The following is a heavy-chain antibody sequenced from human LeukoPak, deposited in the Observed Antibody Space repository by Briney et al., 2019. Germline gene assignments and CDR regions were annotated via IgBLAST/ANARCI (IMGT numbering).Heavy chain of an antibody. J-gene: IGHJ4*02. CDR3: AREGYSGYPFDY. CDR1: GGSISSYY. Sequence: SETLSLTCTVSGGSISSYYWSWIRQPPGKGLEWIGYIYYSGSTNYNPSLKSRVTISVDTSKNQFSLKLSSVTAADTAVYYCAREGYSGYPFDYWGQGTLVTVSS. CDR2: IYYSGST. V-gene: IGHV4-59*12. D-gene: IGHD5-12*01.